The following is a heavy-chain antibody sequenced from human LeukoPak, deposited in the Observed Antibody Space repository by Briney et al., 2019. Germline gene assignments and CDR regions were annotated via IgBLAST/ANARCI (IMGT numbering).Heavy chain of an antibody. CDR3: VRQVGDGYNLGWFDP. CDR1: GGSISSSRYY. J-gene: IGHJ5*02. Sequence: SETLSLTCTVSGGSISSSRYYWAWIRQPPGKGLDWIGSISYSGSTYYNSSLKSRLTISVDTSKNQFSLKLTSVTAADTAVYYCVRQVGDGYNLGWFDPWGQGTLVTVSS. CDR2: ISYSGST. V-gene: IGHV4-39*01. D-gene: IGHD5-24*01.